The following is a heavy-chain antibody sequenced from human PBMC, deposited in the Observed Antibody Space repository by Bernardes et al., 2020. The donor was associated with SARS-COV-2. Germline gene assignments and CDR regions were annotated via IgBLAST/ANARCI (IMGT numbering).Heavy chain of an antibody. D-gene: IGHD3-9*01. Sequence: SETLSLTCTVSGGSISSYYWSWIRQPAGEGLEWIGRIYTSGSTNYNPSLKSRVTMSVDTSKNQFSLKLSSVTAADTAVYYCARDGVPEEDDILTGYYNWFDPWGQGTLVTVSS. CDR2: IYTSGST. CDR1: GGSISSYY. V-gene: IGHV4-4*07. CDR3: ARDGVPEEDDILTGYYNWFDP. J-gene: IGHJ5*02.